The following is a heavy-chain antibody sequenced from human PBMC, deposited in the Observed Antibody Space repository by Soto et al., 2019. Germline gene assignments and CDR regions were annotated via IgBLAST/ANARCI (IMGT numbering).Heavy chain of an antibody. J-gene: IGHJ6*02. D-gene: IGHD3-10*01. CDR1: GFTFSSYA. V-gene: IGHV3-23*01. CDR2: ISGSGGST. CDR3: ASTHRESFNYYYYGMDV. Sequence: EVQLLESGGGLVQPGGSLRLSCAASGFTFSSYAMSWVRQAPGKGLEWVSAISGSGGSTYYADSVKGRFTISRDNSKNTLYLQMNSLRAEDTAVYYCASTHRESFNYYYYGMDVWGQGTTVTVSS.